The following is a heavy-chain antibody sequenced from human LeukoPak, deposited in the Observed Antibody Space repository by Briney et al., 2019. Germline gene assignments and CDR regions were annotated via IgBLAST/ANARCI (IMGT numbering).Heavy chain of an antibody. CDR3: ARETADSSGWYGFDY. CDR1: GYTFTSYA. J-gene: IGHJ4*02. CDR2: INAGNGNT. D-gene: IGHD6-19*01. V-gene: IGHV1-3*01. Sequence: ASVKVSCKASGYTFTSYAMHWVRQAPGQRLEWMGWINAGNGNTKYSQKFQGRVTITRDTSASTAYMELSSLRSEDTAVYYCARETADSSGWYGFDYWGQGTLVTGSS.